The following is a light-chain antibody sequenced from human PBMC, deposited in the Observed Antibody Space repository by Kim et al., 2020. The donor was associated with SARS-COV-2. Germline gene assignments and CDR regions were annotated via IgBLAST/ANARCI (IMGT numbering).Light chain of an antibody. J-gene: IGKJ1*01. Sequence: ETVLTQSPGTLSLSPGERVALSCRASQSVNSNYFAWYQHKPGQAPRLLIYGVSIRATGIPDRFSGSGSGTDFTLTISRLEPEDFAVYYCQQYGSSPRTFGQGTKVDIK. CDR1: QSVNSNY. CDR2: GVS. CDR3: QQYGSSPRT. V-gene: IGKV3-20*01.